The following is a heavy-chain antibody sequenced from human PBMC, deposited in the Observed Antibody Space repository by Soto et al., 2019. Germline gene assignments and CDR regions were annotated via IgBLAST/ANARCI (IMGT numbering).Heavy chain of an antibody. J-gene: IGHJ3*02. CDR2: INHSGST. D-gene: IGHD1-26*01. CDR3: ASNGSYWFGAFDI. CDR1: GGSFSGYY. Sequence: PSETLSLTCAVYGGSFSGYYWSWIRQPPGKGLEWIGEINHSGSTNYNPSLKSRVTISVDTSKNQFSLKLSSVTAADTAVYYCASNGSYWFGAFDIWGQGTMVTVSS. V-gene: IGHV4-34*01.